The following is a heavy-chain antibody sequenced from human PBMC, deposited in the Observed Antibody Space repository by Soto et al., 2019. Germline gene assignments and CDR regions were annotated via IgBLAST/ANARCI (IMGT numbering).Heavy chain of an antibody. D-gene: IGHD3-16*01. CDR2: IRNDGNGT. CDR3: TRRNNDGHPFDY. V-gene: IGHV3-33*01. CDR1: GFTFNNYG. J-gene: IGHJ4*02. Sequence: PGGSLRLSCAASGFTFNNYGMHWVRQAPGKGLEWVSGIRNDGNGTNYADSVKGRFTISRDNAKNTLYLQMDSLRAEDTAVYYCTRRNNDGHPFDYWGQGTPVTVSS.